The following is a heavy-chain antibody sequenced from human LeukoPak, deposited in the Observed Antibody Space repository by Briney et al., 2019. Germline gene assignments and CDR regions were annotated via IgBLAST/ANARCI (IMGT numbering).Heavy chain of an antibody. J-gene: IGHJ6*02. D-gene: IGHD2-8*01. CDR3: ARDTGYCTNGVCPVSYGMDV. CDR1: GFTFSSYA. Sequence: PGGSLRLSCAASGFTFSSYAMHWVRQAPGKGLEWVAVISYDGSNKYYADSVKGRFTISRDNSKNTLYLQMNSLRAEDTAVYYCARDTGYCTNGVCPVSYGMDVWGQGTTVTVSS. CDR2: ISYDGSNK. V-gene: IGHV3-30-3*01.